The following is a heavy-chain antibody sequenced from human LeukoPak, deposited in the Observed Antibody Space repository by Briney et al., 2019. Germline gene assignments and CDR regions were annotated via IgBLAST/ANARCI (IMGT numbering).Heavy chain of an antibody. Sequence: PGGSLRLSCAASGFTFSSYSMNWDRQAPGKGLEWVSSISSSSSYIYYADSVKGRFTISRDNAKNSLYLQMNSLRAEDTAVYYCARDLGRLITMVRGVLDPWGQGTLVTVSS. V-gene: IGHV3-21*01. D-gene: IGHD3-10*01. CDR2: ISSSSSYI. CDR3: ARDLGRLITMVRGVLDP. J-gene: IGHJ5*02. CDR1: GFTFSSYS.